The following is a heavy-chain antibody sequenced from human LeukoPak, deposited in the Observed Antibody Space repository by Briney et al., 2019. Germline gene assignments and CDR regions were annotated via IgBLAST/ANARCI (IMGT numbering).Heavy chain of an antibody. J-gene: IGHJ3*02. CDR3: ARGLYSSGWYPI. CDR1: RFTVISNY. CDR2: IYSGGST. V-gene: IGHV3-53*01. D-gene: IGHD6-19*01. Sequence: GGCLRVSCAASRFTVISNYLSWVRPAPGKGLEWVSVIYSGGSTYYADPGKGRVTISRDNSKNTLYLQMNSLRAENTAVYYCARGLYSSGWYPIWGQGTMGTVSS.